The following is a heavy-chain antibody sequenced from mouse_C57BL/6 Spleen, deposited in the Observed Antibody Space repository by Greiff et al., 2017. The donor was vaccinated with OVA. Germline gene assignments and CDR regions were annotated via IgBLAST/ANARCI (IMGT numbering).Heavy chain of an antibody. D-gene: IGHD1-1*01. CDR2: INPSNGGT. V-gene: IGHV1-53*01. Sequence: QVQLQQPGTELVKPGASVKLSFKASGYTFTSYWMHWVKQRPGQGLEWIGNINPSNGGTNYNEKFKSKATLTVDKSSSTAYMQLSSLTSEDSAVYYCARSPLRGDYAMDYWGQGTSVTVSS. CDR1: GYTFTSYW. CDR3: ARSPLRGDYAMDY. J-gene: IGHJ4*01.